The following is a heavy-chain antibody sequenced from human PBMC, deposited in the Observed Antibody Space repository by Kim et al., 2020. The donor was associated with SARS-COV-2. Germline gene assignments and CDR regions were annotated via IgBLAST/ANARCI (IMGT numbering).Heavy chain of an antibody. CDR2: ISGSGGST. J-gene: IGHJ3*02. CDR1: GFTFSSYA. V-gene: IGHV3-23*01. Sequence: GGSLRLSCAASGFTFSSYAMSWVRQAPGKGLEWVSAISGSGGSTYYADSVKGRFTISRDNSKNTLYLQMNSLRAEDTAVYYCAGVKRVVGDAFDIWGQGTMVTVSS. D-gene: IGHD2-21*01. CDR3: AGVKRVVGDAFDI.